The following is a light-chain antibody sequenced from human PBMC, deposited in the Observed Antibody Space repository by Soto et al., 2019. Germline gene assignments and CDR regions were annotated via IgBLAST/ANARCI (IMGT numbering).Light chain of an antibody. V-gene: IGLV2-14*01. Sequence: QSVLTQPASVSGPPGQSITISCTGTSSDVGGYNYVSWYQQHPGKAPKLMIYDVSNRPSGVSNRFSGSKSGNTASLTISGFQAEDEADYYCSSYRSSSTPSVFGTGTKVTVL. CDR1: SSDVGGYNY. J-gene: IGLJ1*01. CDR3: SSYRSSSTPSV. CDR2: DVS.